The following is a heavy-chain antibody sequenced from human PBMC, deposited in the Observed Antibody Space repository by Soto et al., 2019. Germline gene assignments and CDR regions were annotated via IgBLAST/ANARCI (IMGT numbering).Heavy chain of an antibody. V-gene: IGHV1-3*01. Sequence: GASVKVSCKASGYTFTSYAMHWVRQAPGQRLERIGWINAGNGNTKYSQKYQGRVTITRDTSASTAYMELSSLRSEDTAVYYCAREPSYYGMDVWGQGTTVTVSS. CDR2: INAGNGNT. CDR3: AREPSYYGMDV. J-gene: IGHJ6*02. CDR1: GYTFTSYA.